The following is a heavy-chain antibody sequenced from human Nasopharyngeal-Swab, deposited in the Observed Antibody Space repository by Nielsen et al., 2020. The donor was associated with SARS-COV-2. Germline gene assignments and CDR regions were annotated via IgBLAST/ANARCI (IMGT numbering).Heavy chain of an antibody. CDR3: ARSRPAYYFDY. V-gene: IGHV3-23*01. J-gene: IGHJ4*01. Sequence: GGSLRLSCAASGITFSSYAMSWVRQAPGKGLEWVSAISGSGGSTYYADSVEGRFTISRDNAKNSLFLQMNSLRAEDTAVYYCARSRPAYYFDYWGHGTLVTVSS. CDR1: GITFSSYA. CDR2: ISGSGGST. D-gene: IGHD3-16*01.